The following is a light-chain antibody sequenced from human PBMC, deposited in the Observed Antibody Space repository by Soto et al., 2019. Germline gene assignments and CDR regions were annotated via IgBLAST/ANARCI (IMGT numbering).Light chain of an antibody. CDR3: QQYGSSPPT. CDR1: QSVSSN. V-gene: IGKV3-20*01. J-gene: IGKJ1*01. CDR2: DAS. Sequence: EIGMTQAPATLSVSAGERASLSCRASQSVSSNLAWYQQKPGQAPRLLIYDASKRATDIPDRFSGSGSGTDFTLTISRLEPEDFAVYYCQQYGSSPPTFGQGTKVDIK.